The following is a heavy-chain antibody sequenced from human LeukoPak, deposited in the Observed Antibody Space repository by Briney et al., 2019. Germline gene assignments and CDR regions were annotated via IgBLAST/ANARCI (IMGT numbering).Heavy chain of an antibody. Sequence: GASVKVSCKASGYTFSDDDVNWVRQAPGQGLEWMGWMNPTSGDTGYAQKFQGRVTMTRSMSRNTAYMELSRLRSEDTAVYFCARVVMKAFYYYYMDVWGKGTTIIISS. D-gene: IGHD2-21*01. J-gene: IGHJ6*03. CDR1: GYTFSDDD. CDR2: MNPTSGDT. V-gene: IGHV1-8*01. CDR3: ARVVMKAFYYYYMDV.